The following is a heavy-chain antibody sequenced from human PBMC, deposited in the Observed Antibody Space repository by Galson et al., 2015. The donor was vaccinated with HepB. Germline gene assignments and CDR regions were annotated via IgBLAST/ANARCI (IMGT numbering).Heavy chain of an antibody. J-gene: IGHJ5*02. CDR3: ARVDGGPTVTTRNNWFDP. V-gene: IGHV4-31*03. CDR2: IYYSGST. CDR1: GGSISSGGYY. Sequence: LSLTCTVSGGSISSGGYYWSWIRQHPGKGLEWIGYIYYSGSTYYNPSLKSRVTISVDTSKNQFSLKLSSVTAADTAVYYCARVDGGPTVTTRNNWFDPWGQGTLVTVSS. D-gene: IGHD4-17*01.